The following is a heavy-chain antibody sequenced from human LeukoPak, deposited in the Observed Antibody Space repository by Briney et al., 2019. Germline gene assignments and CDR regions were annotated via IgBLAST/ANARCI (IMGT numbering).Heavy chain of an antibody. CDR2: ISYDGSNK. J-gene: IGHJ6*02. CDR3: ARDLGGYAQGYYYGMDV. CDR1: GFTFSSYA. V-gene: IGHV3-30-3*01. Sequence: GGSLRLSCAASGFTFSSYAMHWVRQAPGKGLEWVAVISYDGSNKYYADSVRGRFTISRDNSKNTLYLQMNSLRAEDTAVYYCARDLGGYAQGYYYGMDVWGQGTTVTVSS. D-gene: IGHD3-16*01.